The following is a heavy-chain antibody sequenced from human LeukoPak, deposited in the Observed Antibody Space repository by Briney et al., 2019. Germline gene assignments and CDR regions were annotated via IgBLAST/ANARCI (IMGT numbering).Heavy chain of an antibody. J-gene: IGHJ4*02. CDR1: GYTFTSYG. V-gene: IGHV1-18*01. Sequence: ASVKVSCKASGYTFTSYGISWVRQAPGQGLEWMGWISAYNGNTNYAQKFQGRVTMTEDTSTDTAYMELSSLRSEDTAVYYCATPMVRGVMGRRVSDYWGQGTLVTVSS. D-gene: IGHD3-10*01. CDR3: ATPMVRGVMGRRVSDY. CDR2: ISAYNGNT.